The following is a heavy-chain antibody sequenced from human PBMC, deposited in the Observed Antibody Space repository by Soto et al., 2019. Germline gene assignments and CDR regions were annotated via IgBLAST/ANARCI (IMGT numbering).Heavy chain of an antibody. D-gene: IGHD6-13*01. V-gene: IGHV4-4*02. CDR2: IYHSGST. CDR3: ARAAMGGSSWPFDY. Sequence: PSETLSLTSAVSVGSISITNWWSWVRQPPGKGLEWIGEIYHSGSTNYNPSLKSRVTISVDKSKNQFSLKLSSVTAADTAVYYCARAAMGGSSWPFDYWGQGTLVTVS. J-gene: IGHJ4*02. CDR1: VGSISITNW.